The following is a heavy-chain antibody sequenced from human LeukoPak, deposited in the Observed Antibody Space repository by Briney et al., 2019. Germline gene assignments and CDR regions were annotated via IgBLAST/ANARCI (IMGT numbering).Heavy chain of an antibody. V-gene: IGHV3-30*04. CDR1: GFTFSNYA. D-gene: IGHD2-2*01. Sequence: GGSLRLSCAASGFTFSNYAMHWVRQAPGKGLEWVAVISYDGSKKYYADSLKGRFTISRDNSKNTLFLQVNSLRAEDTAVYYCARTPFNIVVVPAAIEVQSNFYMDVWGKGTTVTISS. J-gene: IGHJ6*03. CDR2: ISYDGSKK. CDR3: ARTPFNIVVVPAAIEVQSNFYMDV.